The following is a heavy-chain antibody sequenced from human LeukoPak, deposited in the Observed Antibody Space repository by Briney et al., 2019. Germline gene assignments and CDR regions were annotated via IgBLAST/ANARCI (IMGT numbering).Heavy chain of an antibody. CDR1: GGSISSYY. D-gene: IGHD3-22*01. J-gene: IGHJ4*02. Sequence: PSETLSLTCTVSGGSISSYYWSWVRQPPGKGLEWIGYIYYSGSTNYNPSLKSRVTISVDTSKNQFSLKLSSVTAADTAVYYCARGQHYYYDSSGYSPGFDYWGQGTLVTVSS. CDR3: ARGQHYYYDSSGYSPGFDY. CDR2: IYYSGST. V-gene: IGHV4-59*12.